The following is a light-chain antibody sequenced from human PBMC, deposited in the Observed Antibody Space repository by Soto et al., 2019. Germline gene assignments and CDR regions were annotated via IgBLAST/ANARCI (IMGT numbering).Light chain of an antibody. CDR1: QSVSSSY. Sequence: EIVLTQSPGTLSPSPGERATLSCRASQSVSSSYLACYQQKPGQAPRLLIYGVSSRASGIPDRFFGSGSGTDFTLTINRLEPEDFAVYYCQQYANSPITFGQGTRLEIK. CDR3: QQYANSPIT. V-gene: IGKV3-20*01. J-gene: IGKJ5*01. CDR2: GVS.